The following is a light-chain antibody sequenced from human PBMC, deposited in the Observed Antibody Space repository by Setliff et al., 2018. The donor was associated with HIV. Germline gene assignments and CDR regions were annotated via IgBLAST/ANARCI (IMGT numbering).Light chain of an antibody. J-gene: IGLJ1*01. CDR3: CSYAGTYTYI. Sequence: QSALTQPASVSGSPGQSITISCAGTSSDVGSYNFVSWYQQHPGKAPKLIIYEVSKWPSGVSNHFSGSKSGNTASLTISGLQTEDEAEYYCCSYAGTYTYIFGSGTKVTVL. V-gene: IGLV2-23*02. CDR2: EVS. CDR1: SSDVGSYNF.